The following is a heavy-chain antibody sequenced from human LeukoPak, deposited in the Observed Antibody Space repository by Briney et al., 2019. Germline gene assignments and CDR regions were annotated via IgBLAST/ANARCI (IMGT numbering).Heavy chain of an antibody. J-gene: IGHJ5*02. CDR1: GYTFTGYY. CDR3: ARDPQGDYWFDP. V-gene: IGHV1-46*01. CDR2: INPSGGST. D-gene: IGHD2-21*02. Sequence: ASVKVSCKASGYTFTGYYMHWVRQAPGQGLEWMGIINPSGGSTSYAQKFQGRVTMTRDTSISTAYMELSRLRSDDTAVYYCARDPQGDYWFDPWGQGTLVTVSS.